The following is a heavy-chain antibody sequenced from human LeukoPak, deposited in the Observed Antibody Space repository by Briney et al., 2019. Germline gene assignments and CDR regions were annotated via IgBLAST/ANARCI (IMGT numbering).Heavy chain of an antibody. CDR3: AKDMITLGGVPCY. CDR2: IKQDGSEK. V-gene: IGHV3-7*03. CDR1: GFTFSSYW. Sequence: TGGSLRLSCAASGFTFSSYWMSWVRQAPGKGLEWVANIKQDGSEKYYVDSVKGRFTISRDNAKNSLYLQMNSLRAEDTAVYYCAKDMITLGGVPCYWGQGTLVTVSS. D-gene: IGHD3-16*01. J-gene: IGHJ4*02.